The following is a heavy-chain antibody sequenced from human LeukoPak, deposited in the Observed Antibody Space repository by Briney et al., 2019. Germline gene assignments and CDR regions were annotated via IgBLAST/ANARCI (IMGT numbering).Heavy chain of an antibody. CDR2: INHSGST. J-gene: IGHJ6*03. V-gene: IGHV4-34*01. Sequence: SETLSLTCAVYGGSFSGYYWSWIRQPPGKGLEWIGEINHSGSTNYNPSPKSRVTISVDTSKNQFSLKLSSVTAADTAVYYCARVPEWYSSSNYYYYMDVWGKGTTVTVSS. CDR3: ARVPEWYSSSNYYYYMDV. D-gene: IGHD6-6*01. CDR1: GGSFSGYY.